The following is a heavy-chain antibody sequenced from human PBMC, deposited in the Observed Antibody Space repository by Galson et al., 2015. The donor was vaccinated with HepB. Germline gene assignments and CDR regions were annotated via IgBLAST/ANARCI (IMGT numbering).Heavy chain of an antibody. CDR3: ARDLLYRAYHRGAFDI. CDR2: IYHSGST. V-gene: IGHV4-4*02. Sequence: ETLSLTCAVSGGSISSSNWWSWVRQPPGKGLEWIGEIYHSGSTNYNPSLKSRVTISVDKSKNQFSLKLSSVTAADTAVYYCARDLLYRAYHRGAFDIWGQGTMVTVSS. CDR1: GGSISSSNW. D-gene: IGHD2-2*01. J-gene: IGHJ3*02.